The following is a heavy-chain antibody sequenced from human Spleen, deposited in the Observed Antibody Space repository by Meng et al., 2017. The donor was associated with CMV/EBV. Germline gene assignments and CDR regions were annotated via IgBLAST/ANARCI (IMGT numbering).Heavy chain of an antibody. CDR1: EFTFDDYG. Sequence: GGSLRLSCAASEFTFDDYGMHWVRQAPGKGLEWVSGVSWNSGNIGYADSVKGRFTISRDNAKNSLSLQMNSPRAEDTALYHCAKAINYHDTSFDHWGQGTLVTVSS. CDR3: AKAINYHDTSFDH. CDR2: VSWNSGNI. V-gene: IGHV3-9*01. D-gene: IGHD3-22*01. J-gene: IGHJ4*02.